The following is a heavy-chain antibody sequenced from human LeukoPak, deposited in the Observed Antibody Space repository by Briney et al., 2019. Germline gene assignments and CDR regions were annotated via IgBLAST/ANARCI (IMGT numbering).Heavy chain of an antibody. CDR1: GFTFSSYA. D-gene: IGHD3-16*01. V-gene: IGHV3-30*04. Sequence: GGSLRLSCAASGFTFSSYAMHWVRQAPGKGLEWVAVISCDGSNKYYADSVKGRFTISRDNSKNTLYLQMNSLRAEDTAVYYCARDGLRRDAFDIWGQGTMVTVSS. J-gene: IGHJ3*02. CDR3: ARDGLRRDAFDI. CDR2: ISCDGSNK.